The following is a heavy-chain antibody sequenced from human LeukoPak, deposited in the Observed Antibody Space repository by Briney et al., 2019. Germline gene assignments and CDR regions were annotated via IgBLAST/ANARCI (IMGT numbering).Heavy chain of an antibody. D-gene: IGHD6-19*01. V-gene: IGHV1-18*01. CDR1: GYTFTSYG. CDR2: ISAYNGNT. Sequence: ASVKVSCKASGYTFTSYGISWVRQAPGQGLEWMGWISAYNGNTNYAQKLQGRVTMTTDTSTSTAYMELRSLRSDDTAVYYCARDVLNIAVAGGGDYWGQGTLVTVSS. J-gene: IGHJ4*02. CDR3: ARDVLNIAVAGGGDY.